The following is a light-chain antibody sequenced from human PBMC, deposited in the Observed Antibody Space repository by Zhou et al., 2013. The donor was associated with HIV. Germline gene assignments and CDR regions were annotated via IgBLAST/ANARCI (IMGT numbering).Light chain of an antibody. CDR3: QQYGSSPYT. J-gene: IGKJ2*01. V-gene: IGKV3-11*01. Sequence: EIVLTQSPATLSLSPGERATLSCRASQSVSSYLAWYQQKPGQAPRLLIYDASNRATGIPARFSGSGSGTDFTLTISSLEPEDFAVYYCQQYGSSPYTFGQGTSLEIK. CDR2: DAS. CDR1: QSVSSY.